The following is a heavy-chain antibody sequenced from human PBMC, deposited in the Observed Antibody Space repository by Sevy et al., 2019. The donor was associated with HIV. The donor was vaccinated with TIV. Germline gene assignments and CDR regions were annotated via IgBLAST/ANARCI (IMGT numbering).Heavy chain of an antibody. CDR2: INPNSGGT. CDR1: GYTFTGYY. V-gene: IGHV1-2*02. CDR3: ARRYYDSSGYYYEYFQH. J-gene: IGHJ1*01. Sequence: ASVKVSCKASGYTFTGYYMHWVRQAPGQGLEWMGWINPNSGGTNYAQKFQGRVTMTRDTSISTAYMELGRLRSDDTAVYYCARRYYDSSGYYYEYFQHWGQGTLVTVSS. D-gene: IGHD3-22*01.